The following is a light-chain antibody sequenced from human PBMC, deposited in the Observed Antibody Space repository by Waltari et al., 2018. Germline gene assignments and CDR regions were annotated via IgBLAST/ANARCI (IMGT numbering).Light chain of an antibody. V-gene: IGLV2-14*03. CDR3: SSYTTSDTLV. Sequence: QSALTQPASVSGSPGQSLTISCTGTSSDVGAYNYVSWDQQHPGKAPRFMVYGVTIRPSGDSIRCSGSKSGNTASLTISGLQPEDEAYYYCSSYTTSDTLVFAGGTKLTVL. J-gene: IGLJ2*01. CDR2: GVT. CDR1: SSDVGAYNY.